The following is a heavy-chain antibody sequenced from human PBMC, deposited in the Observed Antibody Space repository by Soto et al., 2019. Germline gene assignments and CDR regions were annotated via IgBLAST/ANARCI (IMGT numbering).Heavy chain of an antibody. V-gene: IGHV4-4*07. J-gene: IGHJ4*02. CDR1: GGSISSFY. CDR3: ARGVAGLFDY. CDR2: IYTTGST. Sequence: QVQLQESGPGLVKPSETLSLTCAVSGGSISSFYWSWVRQPAGRGLEWIGRIYTTGSTNYNPSLKSRITMSVDTSKNQFSLKLRSVTAADTAVYYCARGVAGLFDYWGQGTLVTVSS. D-gene: IGHD6-19*01.